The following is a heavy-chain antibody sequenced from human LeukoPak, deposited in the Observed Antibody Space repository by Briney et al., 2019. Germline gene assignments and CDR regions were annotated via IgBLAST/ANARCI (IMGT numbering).Heavy chain of an antibody. D-gene: IGHD3-3*01. CDR3: ASTYYDFWSNWFDP. V-gene: IGHV1-69*13. J-gene: IGHJ5*02. Sequence: SVKVSCKASGGTFSSYAISWVRQAPGQGLEWMGGIIPIFGTANYAQKFQGRVTITADESTSTAYMELSSLRSEDTAVYYCASTYYDFWSNWFDPWGQGTLVTVSS. CDR2: IIPIFGTA. CDR1: GGTFSSYA.